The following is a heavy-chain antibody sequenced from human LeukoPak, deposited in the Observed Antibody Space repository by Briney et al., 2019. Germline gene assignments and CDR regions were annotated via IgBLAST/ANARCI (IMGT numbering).Heavy chain of an antibody. CDR2: IIPIFGTA. CDR1: GGTFSSYA. V-gene: IGHV1-69*05. CDR3: ARGGGGGGKSAFDI. D-gene: IGHD3-16*01. Sequence: SVKVSCKASGGTFSSYATSWVRQAPGQGLEWIGGIIPIFGTANYAQKFQGRVTITTDESTSTAYMELSSLRSEDTAVYYCARGGGGGGKSAFDIWGQGTMVTVSS. J-gene: IGHJ3*02.